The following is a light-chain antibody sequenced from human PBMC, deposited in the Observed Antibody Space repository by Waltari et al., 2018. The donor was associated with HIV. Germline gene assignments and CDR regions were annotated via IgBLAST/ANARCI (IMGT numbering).Light chain of an antibody. J-gene: IGLJ2*01. CDR1: SSDVGDYNY. V-gene: IGLV2-23*02. CDR3: CSYAGSSTVV. CDR2: DVH. Sequence: QSALTQPASVSGSPGQSITLSCPGTSSDVGDYNYVSWYQQHPGKAPKLMLYDVHKRPAGVSNRFSGSKAGNTASLTSSGLQAEDEADYYCCSYAGSSTVVFGGGTKLTVL.